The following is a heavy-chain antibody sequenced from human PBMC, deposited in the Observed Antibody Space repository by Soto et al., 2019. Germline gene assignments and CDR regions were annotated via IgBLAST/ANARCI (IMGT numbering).Heavy chain of an antibody. CDR1: GYRFTSYG. CDR2: ISASNGVT. J-gene: IGHJ4*02. Sequence: ASVKVSCKASGYRFTSYGITWVRQAPGQGLEWMGWISASNGVTSYAQKFQGRVTMTTDTSTATAYMELKNLRSDDTAVYYCAIGYGLYDRTPYYFYYWGKATRV. D-gene: IGHD3-22*01. V-gene: IGHV1-18*04. CDR3: AIGYGLYDRTPYYFYY.